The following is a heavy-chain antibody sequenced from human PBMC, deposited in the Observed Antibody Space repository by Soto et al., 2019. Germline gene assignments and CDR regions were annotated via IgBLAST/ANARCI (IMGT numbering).Heavy chain of an antibody. CDR2: SRNKAKSYST. CDR1: GLTFGDHY. Sequence: EVQLVESGGGLVQPGGSLTLSCAVSGLTFGDHYMEWVRQAPGKGLEWVARSRNKAKSYSTDFAASVKGRFTISRDESKNSLNLQMKSMMSEDTAVYYCSIWEGAWGQGTLVTVSS. J-gene: IGHJ5*02. V-gene: IGHV3-72*01. CDR3: SIWEGA. D-gene: IGHD1-26*01.